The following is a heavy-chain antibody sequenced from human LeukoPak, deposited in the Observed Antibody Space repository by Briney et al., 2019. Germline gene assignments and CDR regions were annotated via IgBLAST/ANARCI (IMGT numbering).Heavy chain of an antibody. CDR2: IYYSGST. D-gene: IGHD4-17*01. CDR3: ARALGRGVTTTLPYYYYGMDV. CDR1: GGSISSGDYY. Sequence: SETLSLTCTVSGGSISSGDYYWSWLRQPPGTGLESNGNIYYSGSTYYNPSLKSRVTISVDTSKNQFSLKLSSVTAADTAVYYCARALGRGVTTTLPYYYYGMDVWGQGTTVTVSS. J-gene: IGHJ6*02. V-gene: IGHV4-30-4*01.